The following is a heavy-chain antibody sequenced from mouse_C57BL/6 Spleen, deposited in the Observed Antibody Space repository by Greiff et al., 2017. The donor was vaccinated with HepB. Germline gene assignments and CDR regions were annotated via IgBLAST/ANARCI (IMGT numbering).Heavy chain of an antibody. CDR1: GFSFTSYG. CDR3: ARRGDYLDYYAMDY. J-gene: IGHJ4*01. CDR2: IWSGGST. V-gene: IGHV2-2*01. D-gene: IGHD2-4*01. Sequence: QVQLKESGPGLVQPSQSLSITCTVSGFSFTSYGVHWVRQSPGKGLEWLGVIWSGGSTDYNAAFISRLSISKDNSKSQVFFKMNSLQADDTAIYYCARRGDYLDYYAMDYWGQGTSVTVSS.